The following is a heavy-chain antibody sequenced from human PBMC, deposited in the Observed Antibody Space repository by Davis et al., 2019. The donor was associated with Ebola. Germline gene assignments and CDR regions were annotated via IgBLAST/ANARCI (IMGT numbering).Heavy chain of an antibody. CDR1: GFTFSSYG. CDR3: AKDVDTMIVVVRLGALDP. D-gene: IGHD3-22*01. V-gene: IGHV3-21*05. CDR2: ISSSSSYT. J-gene: IGHJ5*02. Sequence: PGGSLRLSCAASGFTFSSYGMHWVRQAPGKGLEWVSYISSSSSYTNYADSVKGRFTISRDNAKNSLYLQMNSLRAEDTAVYYCAKDVDTMIVVVRLGALDPWGQGTLVTVSS.